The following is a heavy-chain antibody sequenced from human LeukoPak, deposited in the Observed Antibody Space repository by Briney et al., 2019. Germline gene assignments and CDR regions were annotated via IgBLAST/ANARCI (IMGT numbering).Heavy chain of an antibody. CDR1: GFTFSSYA. V-gene: IGHV3-23*01. Sequence: GGSLRLSCAASGFTFSSYAMSWVRQAPGKGLEWVSAISGSGGSTYYADSVKGRFTISRDNSKNTLYLQMNSLRAEDTAVYYCAKDSVGIAVAGTSMDFDYWGQGTLVTVSS. CDR2: ISGSGGST. CDR3: AKDSVGIAVAGTSMDFDY. D-gene: IGHD6-19*01. J-gene: IGHJ4*02.